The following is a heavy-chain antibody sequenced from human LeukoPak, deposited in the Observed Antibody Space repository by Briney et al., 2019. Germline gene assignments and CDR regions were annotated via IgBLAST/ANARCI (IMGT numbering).Heavy chain of an antibody. V-gene: IGHV3-23*01. J-gene: IGHJ4*02. CDR1: GFTFSSYA. D-gene: IGHD4-17*01. CDR3: ARGVWYYGDLDY. CDR2: ISGSGGST. Sequence: PGGSLRLSCAASGFTFSSYAMSWVRQAPGKGLEWVSAISGSGGSTYYADSVKGRFTISRDNSKNTLYLQMNSLRAEDTAVYYCARGVWYYGDLDYWGQGTLVTVSS.